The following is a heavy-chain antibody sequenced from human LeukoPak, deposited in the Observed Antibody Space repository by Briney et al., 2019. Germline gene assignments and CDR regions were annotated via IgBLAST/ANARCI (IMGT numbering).Heavy chain of an antibody. CDR3: ASSGSYRFDY. J-gene: IGHJ4*02. V-gene: IGHV3-53*01. Sequence: GGSLRLSCAASGFTVSDSFMTWVRQAPGKGLEWVSVIYVAGSTYYADSVKGRFTISRDNAKNSLYLQMNSLRDEDTAVYYCASSGSYRFDYWGQGTLVTVSS. CDR2: IYVAGST. D-gene: IGHD1-26*01. CDR1: GFTVSDSF.